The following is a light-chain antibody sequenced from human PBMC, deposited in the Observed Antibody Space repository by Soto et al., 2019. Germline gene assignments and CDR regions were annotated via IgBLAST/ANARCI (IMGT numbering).Light chain of an antibody. CDR3: HQYNSWPWT. V-gene: IGKV3-20*01. J-gene: IGKJ1*01. CDR2: DTS. CDR1: QSVNNNY. Sequence: EIVLMQSPGTLSLSPGEGATLSCRASQSVNNNYLAWYQQRPGQAPTVLIFDTSRRATGVPDRFSGSGSGTDFTLRISRVEPDDFAVYYCHQYNSWPWTFGQGTKVEIK.